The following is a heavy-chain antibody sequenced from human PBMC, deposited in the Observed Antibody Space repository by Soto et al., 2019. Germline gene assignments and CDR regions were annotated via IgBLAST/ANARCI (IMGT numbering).Heavy chain of an antibody. D-gene: IGHD1-20*01. J-gene: IGHJ4*02. Sequence: GGSLRLSCAASGFTFSSYSMNWVRQAPGKGLEWVSAISGSGGSTYYADSVKGRFTISRDNSKNTLYLQMNSLRAEDTAVYYCAKDPRNWNELRLFDYWGQGTLVTVSS. CDR1: GFTFSSYS. CDR2: ISGSGGST. V-gene: IGHV3-23*01. CDR3: AKDPRNWNELRLFDY.